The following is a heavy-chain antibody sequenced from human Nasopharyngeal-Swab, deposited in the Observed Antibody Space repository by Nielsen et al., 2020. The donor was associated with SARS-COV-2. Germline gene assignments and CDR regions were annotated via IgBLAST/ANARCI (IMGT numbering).Heavy chain of an antibody. V-gene: IGHV1-69*13. D-gene: IGHD5-24*01. Sequence: SVKVSCKASGGTFSSYAISWVRQAPGQGLEWMGGIIPIFGTANYAQKFQGRVTITADESTSTAYMELSSLRSEDTAVYYCARDGRWLQLLYYYYGMDVWGQGTTVTVSS. CDR1: GGTFSSYA. J-gene: IGHJ6*02. CDR3: ARDGRWLQLLYYYYGMDV. CDR2: IIPIFGTA.